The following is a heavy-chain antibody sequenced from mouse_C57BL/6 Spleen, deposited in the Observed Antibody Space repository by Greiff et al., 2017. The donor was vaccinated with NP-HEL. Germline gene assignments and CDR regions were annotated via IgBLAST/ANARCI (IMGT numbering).Heavy chain of an antibody. D-gene: IGHD2-3*01. Sequence: EVQLVKSGGGLVKPGGSLKLSCAASGFTFSDYGMHWVRQASEKGLEWVAYISSGSSTIYYADTVKGRFTISRDNAKNTLFLQMTSLRSEDTAMYYCARWLLGYYAMDYWGQGTSVTVSS. CDR2: ISSGSSTI. J-gene: IGHJ4*01. CDR1: GFTFSDYG. CDR3: ARWLLGYYAMDY. V-gene: IGHV5-17*01.